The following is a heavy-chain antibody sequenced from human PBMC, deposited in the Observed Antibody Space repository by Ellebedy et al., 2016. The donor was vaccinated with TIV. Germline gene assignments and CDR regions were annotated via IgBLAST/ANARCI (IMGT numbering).Heavy chain of an antibody. J-gene: IGHJ4*02. V-gene: IGHV3-30*03. D-gene: IGHD6-13*01. CDR2: ISYDGSNK. CDR3: ARARYSSSWYDY. Sequence: GESLKISXAASGFTFSSYGMHWVRQAPGKGLEWVAVISYDGSNKYYADSVKGRFTISRDNSKNTLYLQMNSLRAEDTAVYYCARARYSSSWYDYWGQGTLVTVSS. CDR1: GFTFSSYG.